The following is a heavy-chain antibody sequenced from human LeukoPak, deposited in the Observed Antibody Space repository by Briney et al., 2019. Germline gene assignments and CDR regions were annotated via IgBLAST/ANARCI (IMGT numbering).Heavy chain of an antibody. Sequence: SETLSLTCTVSGGSVSSGDYYWSWIRKPPGKGLEWIGYIYYSVNTYYNPSLKSRLTISVDTSKNQFSLKLTSVTAADTAVYYCARARRFAAAGTTAFDIWGQGTMVTVSS. CDR1: GGSVSSGDYY. J-gene: IGHJ3*02. V-gene: IGHV4-30-4*08. CDR3: ARARRFAAAGTTAFDI. CDR2: IYYSVNT. D-gene: IGHD6-13*01.